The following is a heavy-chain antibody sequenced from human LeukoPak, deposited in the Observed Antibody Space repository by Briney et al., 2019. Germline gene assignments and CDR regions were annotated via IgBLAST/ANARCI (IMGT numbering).Heavy chain of an antibody. Sequence: SQTLSLTCTVSGGSISSYYWSWIRQPPRKGLEWIGYIYYSGSTNYNPSLKSRVTISVDTSKNQFSLKLSSVTAADTAVYYCARDAPVRYSGSYFDYWGQGTLVTVSS. D-gene: IGHD1-26*01. CDR2: IYYSGST. J-gene: IGHJ4*02. CDR3: ARDAPVRYSGSYFDY. CDR1: GGSISSYY. V-gene: IGHV4-59*01.